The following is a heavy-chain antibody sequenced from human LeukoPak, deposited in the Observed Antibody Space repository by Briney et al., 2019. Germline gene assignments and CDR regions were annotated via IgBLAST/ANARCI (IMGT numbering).Heavy chain of an antibody. V-gene: IGHV3-30*04. CDR3: ARDPHDDSSGVLDY. J-gene: IGHJ4*02. D-gene: IGHD3-22*01. CDR2: ISYDGSNK. Sequence: GGSLRLSCAASGFTFSSYAMHWVRQAPGKGLEWVAVISYDGSNKYYADSVKGRFTISRDNSKNTLYLQMNSLRAEDTAVYCCARDPHDDSSGVLDYWGQGTLVTVSS. CDR1: GFTFSSYA.